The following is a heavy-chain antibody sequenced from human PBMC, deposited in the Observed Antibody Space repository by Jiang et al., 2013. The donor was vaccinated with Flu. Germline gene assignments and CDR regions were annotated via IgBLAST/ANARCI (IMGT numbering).Heavy chain of an antibody. D-gene: IGHD6-19*01. J-gene: IGHJ4*02. Sequence: PGLVKPSETLSLTCAVSGYSISSGYYWGWIRQPPGKGLEWIGSIYHSGSTYCNPSLKSRVTISVDTSKNQISLKLSSVTAADTAVYYCARGEVAVAAFDYWGQGTLVTVSS. CDR1: GYSISSGYY. CDR3: ARGEVAVAAFDY. CDR2: IYHSGST. V-gene: IGHV4-38-2*01.